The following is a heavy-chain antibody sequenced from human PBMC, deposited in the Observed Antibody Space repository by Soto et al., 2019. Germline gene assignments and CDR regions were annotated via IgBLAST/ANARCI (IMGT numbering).Heavy chain of an antibody. CDR2: ISAYNGNT. Sequence: QVQLVQSGAEVKKPGASVKVSCKASGYTFTSYGISWVRQAPGQGLEWMGWISAYNGNTNYAQKLQGRVTMTTDTSTSTAYRELRSLRSDDTAVYYCARDSLWFGEPTPANFDYWGQGTLVTVSS. D-gene: IGHD3-10*01. J-gene: IGHJ4*02. CDR3: ARDSLWFGEPTPANFDY. CDR1: GYTFTSYG. V-gene: IGHV1-18*01.